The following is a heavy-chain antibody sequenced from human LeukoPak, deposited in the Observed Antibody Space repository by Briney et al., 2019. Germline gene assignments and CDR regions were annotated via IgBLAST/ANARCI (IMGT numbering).Heavy chain of an antibody. D-gene: IGHD6-19*01. Sequence: GRSPRLSCAASGFSFSSYAMHWVRQAPGKGLEWVAVISYDGSNKYYAESVKGRFTISRDNSKNTLYLQMNSLRADDTAVYYCARDRTLIAVASTLYFQHWGQGTLVTVSS. CDR2: ISYDGSNK. V-gene: IGHV3-30-3*01. J-gene: IGHJ1*01. CDR3: ARDRTLIAVASTLYFQH. CDR1: GFSFSSYA.